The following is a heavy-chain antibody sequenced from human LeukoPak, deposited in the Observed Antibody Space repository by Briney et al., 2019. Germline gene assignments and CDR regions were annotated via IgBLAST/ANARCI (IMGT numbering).Heavy chain of an antibody. CDR3: ARARGSSGYSMGAFEI. J-gene: IGHJ3*02. CDR1: GFTFSSYA. V-gene: IGHV3-23*01. CDR2: ISGSGGST. Sequence: QPGGSLRLSCAASGFTFSSYAMSWVRQAPGKGLEWVSSISGSGGSTYYADSVKGRFTISRDNSKNTLYLQMNSLRAEDTAVYYCARARGSSGYSMGAFEIWGQGTMVTVSS. D-gene: IGHD3-22*01.